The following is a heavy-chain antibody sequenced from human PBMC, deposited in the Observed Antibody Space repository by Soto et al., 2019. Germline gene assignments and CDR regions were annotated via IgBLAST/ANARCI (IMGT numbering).Heavy chain of an antibody. J-gene: IGHJ3*01. CDR3: TRSKGQWLNALDF. CDR1: GFSFSSFG. D-gene: IGHD6-19*01. Sequence: QVQLVESGGGVVQPGRSPRLSCAVSGFSFSSFGMHWVRQAPGKGLEWVAVIWYDGSNKHYAESVQGRFTISRDNSKNTLYLQMNSLRDEDTAMYYCTRSKGQWLNALDFWGQGTLVTVSS. CDR2: IWYDGSNK. V-gene: IGHV3-33*01.